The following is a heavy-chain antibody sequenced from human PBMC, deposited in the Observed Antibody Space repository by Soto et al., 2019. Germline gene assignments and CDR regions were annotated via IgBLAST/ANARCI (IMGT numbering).Heavy chain of an antibody. J-gene: IGHJ4*02. Sequence: PSETLSLTCAVSGDSVTSVNYFWTWIRQPPGGGLEWIGYISNRGISKYNPSLKSRVAMSKDTSKIQFSLNLHSVTAADTDVYFCGRGEGNCHYAYHFDTWGQGALVTVSS. CDR3: GRGEGNCHYAYHFDT. D-gene: IGHD2-21*01. V-gene: IGHV4-61*01. CDR2: ISNRGIS. CDR1: GDSVTSVNYF.